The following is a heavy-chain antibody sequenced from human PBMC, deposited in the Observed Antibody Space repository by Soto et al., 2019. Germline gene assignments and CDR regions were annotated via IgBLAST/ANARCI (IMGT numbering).Heavy chain of an antibody. Sequence: PGGSLRLSCAASGFTFSSYAMSWVRQAPGKGLEWVSAISGSGGSTYYADSVKGRFTISRDNSKNTLYLQMNSLRAEDTAVYYCAKGYYYDSSGYFDAFDIWGQGTMVTVS. CDR2: ISGSGGST. D-gene: IGHD3-22*01. J-gene: IGHJ3*02. CDR3: AKGYYYDSSGYFDAFDI. V-gene: IGHV3-23*01. CDR1: GFTFSSYA.